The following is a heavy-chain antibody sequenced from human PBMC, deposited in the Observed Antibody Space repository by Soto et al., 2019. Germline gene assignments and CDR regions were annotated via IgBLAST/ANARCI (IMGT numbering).Heavy chain of an antibody. Sequence: PSETLSLTCTVSGGSISSDNFYWSWIRQHPGKGLEWIGYIYYSGSTYYNPSLKSRVTISVDTSKNQFSLTLSSVTAADTAVYYCERLLTDNWFDPWGQGTLVTVSS. CDR1: GGSISSDNFY. V-gene: IGHV4-31*03. CDR2: IYYSGST. CDR3: ERLLTDNWFDP. J-gene: IGHJ5*02. D-gene: IGHD3-16*01.